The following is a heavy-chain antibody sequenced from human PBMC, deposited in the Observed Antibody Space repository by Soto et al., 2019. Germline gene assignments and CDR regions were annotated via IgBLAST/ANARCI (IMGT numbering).Heavy chain of an antibody. CDR2: IYHSGST. CDR3: AGGPGVARNY. J-gene: IGHJ4*02. V-gene: IGHV4-30-2*01. CDR1: GGSISSGGYS. Sequence: QLQLQESGSGLVKPSQTLSLTCAVSGGSISSGGYSWSWIRQPPGKGLEWIGYIYHSGSTYYNRSLKSRVTISVARPKHQFPLKLSSVTAADTAVYYCAGGPGVARNYWGQGTLVTVSS. D-gene: IGHD5-12*01.